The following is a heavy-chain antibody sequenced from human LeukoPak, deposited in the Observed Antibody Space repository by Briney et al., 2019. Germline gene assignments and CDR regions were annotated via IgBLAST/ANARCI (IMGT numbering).Heavy chain of an antibody. CDR3: ARGGVPGGFYGSFDY. CDR1: GGSISTYY. D-gene: IGHD3-3*01. Sequence: SETLSLTCAVSGGSISTYYWSWMRQPPGRGLEWIGYIYYSGSTNHNPSLQSRVTISVDTSKNQFSLKLNSVTAADTAVYYCARGGVPGGFYGSFDYWGQGTLVSVSS. J-gene: IGHJ4*02. V-gene: IGHV4-59*01. CDR2: IYYSGST.